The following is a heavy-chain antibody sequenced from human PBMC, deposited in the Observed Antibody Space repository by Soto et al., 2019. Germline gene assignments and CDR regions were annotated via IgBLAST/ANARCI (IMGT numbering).Heavy chain of an antibody. D-gene: IGHD3-22*01. CDR3: ARDDSSGYYSFDY. CDR1: GGSISSSSYY. CDR2: IYYSGST. V-gene: IGHV4-39*02. J-gene: IGHJ4*02. Sequence: QLQLQGSGPGLVEPSETLSLTCTVSGGSISSSSYYWGWIRQPPGKGLEWIGSIYYSGSTYYNPSLKSRVTISVDTSKNQFSLKLSSVTAADTAVYYCARDDSSGYYSFDYWGQGTLVTVSS.